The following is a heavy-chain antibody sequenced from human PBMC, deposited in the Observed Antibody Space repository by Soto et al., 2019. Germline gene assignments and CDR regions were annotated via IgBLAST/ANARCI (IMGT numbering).Heavy chain of an antibody. D-gene: IGHD6-13*01. V-gene: IGHV3-33*01. J-gene: IGHJ6*03. CDR1: GFTFSSYG. CDR3: ARKYSSSWRAGYYYYYYMDV. Sequence: QVQLVESGGGVVQPGRSLRLSCAASGFTFSSYGMHWVLQAPGKGLEWVAGMWYDGSNKYYADSVKGRFPISRDNYKNTLYLQMNSLRAEDTAVYYCARKYSSSWRAGYYYYYYMDVWGKGTTVTVSS. CDR2: MWYDGSNK.